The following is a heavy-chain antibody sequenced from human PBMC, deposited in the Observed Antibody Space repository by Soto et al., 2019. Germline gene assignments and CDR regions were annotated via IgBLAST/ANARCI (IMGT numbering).Heavy chain of an antibody. CDR1: GFTFNVYG. CDR3: ARVRDPHLDHYGLDV. V-gene: IGHV1-69*06. CDR2: LIPIYDEP. Sequence: QVQLVQSGAEVKNPGSSVRVSCKTSGFTFNVYGIHWVRQAPGQGLEWMGGLIPIYDEPNYAQKFQGRVTITADKSTTTVYLELSSLRSEDTAVYFCARVRDPHLDHYGLDVWGQGTTLTVSS. J-gene: IGHJ6*02.